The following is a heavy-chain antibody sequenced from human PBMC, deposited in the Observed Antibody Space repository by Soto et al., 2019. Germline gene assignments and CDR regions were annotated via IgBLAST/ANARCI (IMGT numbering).Heavy chain of an antibody. CDR1: GFTSNNAW. CDR3: TAEGYTSGYHAIDS. CDR2: IKSKTGGGTT. J-gene: IGHJ4*02. Sequence: EVQLVESGGGLEKPGGSLRLSCAASGFTSNNAWMSWVRQAPGKGLEWVGRIKSKTGGGTTDYAAPVKGRFSISRDESENTLYLEMNSLNTEDTAVYYCTAEGYTSGYHAIDSWGQGTLVTVSS. V-gene: IGHV3-15*07. D-gene: IGHD5-18*01.